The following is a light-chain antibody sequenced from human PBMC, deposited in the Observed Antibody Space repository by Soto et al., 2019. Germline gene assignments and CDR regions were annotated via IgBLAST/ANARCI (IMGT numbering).Light chain of an antibody. V-gene: IGKV3-15*01. CDR2: GAS. CDR3: QQYNNWPALT. Sequence: EIVMTQSPATLSVSPGERATLSCRASQIVRSTYLAWFQQKPGQAPRLLIYGASTRATGIPARFSGSGSGTEFTLTIRSLQSEDFAVYYCQQYNNWPALTFGGGTTGDIK. J-gene: IGKJ4*01. CDR1: QIVRSTY.